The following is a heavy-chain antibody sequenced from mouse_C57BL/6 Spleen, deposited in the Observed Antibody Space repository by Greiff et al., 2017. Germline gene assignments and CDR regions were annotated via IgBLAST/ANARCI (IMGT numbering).Heavy chain of an antibody. CDR3: ARAYYSNYVDVDY. D-gene: IGHD2-5*01. Sequence: QVQLQQSGPELVKPGASVKISCKASGYAFSSSWMNWVKQRPGKGLEWIGRIYPGDGDTNYNGKFKGKATLTADKSSSTAYMQLSSLTSEDSAVYFCARAYYSNYVDVDYWGQGTTLTVSS. CDR2: IYPGDGDT. V-gene: IGHV1-82*01. CDR1: GYAFSSSW. J-gene: IGHJ2*01.